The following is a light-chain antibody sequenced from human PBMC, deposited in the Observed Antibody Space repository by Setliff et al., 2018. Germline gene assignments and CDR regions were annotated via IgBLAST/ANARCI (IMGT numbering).Light chain of an antibody. CDR3: QSYDSSLRYV. V-gene: IGLV1-40*01. CDR1: SSNIGAGYE. J-gene: IGLJ1*01. CDR2: NNI. Sequence: QSVLTQPPSVSGAPGQRVTISCSGNSSNIGAGYEVHWYQHLPGSAPKLLIHNNIVRSLGVPDRFSGSKSGTSASLDITWLQADDEADDYCQSYDSSLRYVFGSGTRSPS.